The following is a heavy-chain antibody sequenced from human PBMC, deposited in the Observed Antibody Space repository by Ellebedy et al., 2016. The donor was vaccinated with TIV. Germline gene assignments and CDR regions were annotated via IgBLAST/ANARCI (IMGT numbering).Heavy chain of an antibody. CDR2: IYYSGST. J-gene: IGHJ4*02. CDR3: ARERRDYGSGHYFDY. D-gene: IGHD3-10*01. CDR1: GGSISSSSYY. V-gene: IGHV4-39*07. Sequence: GSLRLSCTVSGGSISSSSYYWGWIRQPPGKGLEWIGSIYYSGSTYYNPSLKSRVTISVDTSKNQFSLKLSSVTAADTAVYYCARERRDYGSGHYFDYWGQGTLVTVSS.